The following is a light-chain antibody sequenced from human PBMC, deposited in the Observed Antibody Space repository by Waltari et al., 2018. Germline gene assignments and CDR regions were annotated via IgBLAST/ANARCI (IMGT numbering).Light chain of an antibody. Sequence: EIVLTQSPGTLSLSPGERATLSCRASQSVSSSYLAWYQQKPGQPPQLLIHWASTRESGVPDRFSGSGSGTDFSLTISSLQAEDVALYYCQQYFSSPLTFGGGTKVEIK. CDR2: WAS. J-gene: IGKJ4*01. CDR3: QQYFSSPLT. V-gene: IGKV3-20*01. CDR1: QSVSSSY.